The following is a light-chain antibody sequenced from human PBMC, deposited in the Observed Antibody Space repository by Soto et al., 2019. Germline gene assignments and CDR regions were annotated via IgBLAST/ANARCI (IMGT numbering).Light chain of an antibody. J-gene: IGKJ1*01. CDR3: QQSYSTPRT. V-gene: IGKV1-39*01. CDR2: GAS. CDR1: QSIRTY. Sequence: DIQMTQSPSSLSASVGDRVTINCRASQSIRTYLKWYQQISGKAPKLLIYGASNLQSGVPSRFSGNGSGTDFTLTISSLQPEDFATYYCQQSYSTPRTFGQGTKVEIK.